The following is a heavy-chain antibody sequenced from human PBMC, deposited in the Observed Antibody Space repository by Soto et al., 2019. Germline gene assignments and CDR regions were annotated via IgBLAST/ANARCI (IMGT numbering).Heavy chain of an antibody. CDR3: AKDEKRITIFGVVRMDGMDV. CDR2: ISGSGGST. V-gene: IGHV3-23*01. D-gene: IGHD3-3*01. Sequence: GGSLRLSCAASGFTFSSYAMSWVRQAPGKGLEWVSAISGSGGSTYYADSVKGRFTISRDNSKNTLYLQMNSLRAEDTAVYYCAKDEKRITIFGVVRMDGMDVWARGTTVTVSS. CDR1: GFTFSSYA. J-gene: IGHJ6*02.